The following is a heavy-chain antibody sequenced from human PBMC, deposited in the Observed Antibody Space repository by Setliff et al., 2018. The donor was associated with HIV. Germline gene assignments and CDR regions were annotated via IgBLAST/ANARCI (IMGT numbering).Heavy chain of an antibody. CDR1: GFTFDNAW. J-gene: IGHJ6*03. CDR3: AKSYGGYAPYYYYYMDV. CDR2: ISKSSSAI. V-gene: IGHV3-48*01. Sequence: GGSLRLSCAASGFTFDNAWMNWVRQAPGKGLEWVSYISKSSSAIYYAASVEGRFTISRDNSKNTLYLQMNRLRAEDTALYYCAKSYGGYAPYYYYYMDVWGKGTTVTVSS. D-gene: IGHD2-2*01.